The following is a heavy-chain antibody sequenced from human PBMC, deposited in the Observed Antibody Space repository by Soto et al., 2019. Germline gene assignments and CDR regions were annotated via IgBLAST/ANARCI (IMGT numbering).Heavy chain of an antibody. D-gene: IGHD2-2*01. V-gene: IGHV3-49*03. CDR2: IRSKAYGETT. CDR3: TRYTYTSRYSYYGMDV. CDR1: GFTFGDYA. Sequence: GGSLRLSCTGSGFTFGDYAMSWSRQAPGKGLEWVGVIRSKAYGETTDYAASVKGRFTILRDDSKSIAYLQMNSLQSEDTGVYYCTRYTYTSRYSYYGMDVWGHGTTVTV. J-gene: IGHJ6*02.